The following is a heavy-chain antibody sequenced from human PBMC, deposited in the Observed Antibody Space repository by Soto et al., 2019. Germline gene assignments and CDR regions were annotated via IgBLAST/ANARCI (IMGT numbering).Heavy chain of an antibody. CDR1: GFTFSIYG. V-gene: IGHV3-33*01. J-gene: IGHJ6*02. Sequence: GALLVSCAASGFTFSIYGRHWIRQAPGKGLEWVAVIWCDGSNKYYADPVKGRFTISRDNSKNTLYLQMNSLRAEDTAVYYCARDRRYCTGGSCYSGPYYGMHVWGQGTKVTVCS. D-gene: IGHD2-15*01. CDR2: IWCDGSNK. CDR3: ARDRRYCTGGSCYSGPYYGMHV.